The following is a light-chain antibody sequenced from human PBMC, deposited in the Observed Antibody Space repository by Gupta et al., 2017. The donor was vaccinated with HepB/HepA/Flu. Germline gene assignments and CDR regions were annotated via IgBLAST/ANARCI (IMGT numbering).Light chain of an antibody. CDR2: DAS. CDR1: GSVSGY. CDR3: QQRSDWPGT. Sequence: EVVLTQSPATLSLSPGERATLFCRASGSVSGYLAWYQQKPGQAPRLVIFDASNRATGIPARFSGSGFGSDFTLTISSLEPEDFAVYYCQQRSDWPGTFGPGTKIDMK. J-gene: IGKJ3*01. V-gene: IGKV3-11*01.